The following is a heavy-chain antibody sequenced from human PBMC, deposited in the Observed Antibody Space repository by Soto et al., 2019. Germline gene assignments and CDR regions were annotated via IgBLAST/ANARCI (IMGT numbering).Heavy chain of an antibody. CDR3: ARALPTMDV. V-gene: IGHV1-18*01. Sequence: QVQLVQSGAEVKKPGASVKVSCKASGYTFTSYGISWVRQAPGQGLEWMGWIRAYNGNTNYAQKLQGRVTMTTDTSTSTADRSLRSLSPDDTAVYCGARALPTMDVWGQGTTVTVSS. J-gene: IGHJ6*02. CDR2: IRAYNGNT. CDR1: GYTFTSYG.